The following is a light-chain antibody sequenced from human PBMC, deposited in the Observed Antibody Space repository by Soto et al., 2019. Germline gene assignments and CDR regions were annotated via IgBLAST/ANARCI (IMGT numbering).Light chain of an antibody. CDR2: DAT. CDR3: QQRSNFMYT. V-gene: IGKV3-11*01. J-gene: IGKJ2*01. Sequence: EIVLTQSPATLSLSPGERATLSCRASQSVSSYLAWYQQKPGQAPRLLICDATSRSTGIPARFSGRGSGTDLPLTISSLELEDFAVYYCQQRSNFMYTFGQGTKLEMK. CDR1: QSVSSY.